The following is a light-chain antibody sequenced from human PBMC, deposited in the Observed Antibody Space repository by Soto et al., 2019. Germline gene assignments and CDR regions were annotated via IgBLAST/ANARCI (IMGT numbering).Light chain of an antibody. CDR2: DYD. CDR3: AAWEASLDGYV. J-gene: IGLJ1*01. CDR1: SSNLGDNT. Sequence: QPVLTQPPSASGTPGQRVTISCSTSSSNLGDNTVNWYQQVPGTAPKLLIYDYDQRPSGVPDRFSGSKSGTSASLAISGLQSEEEADYYCAAWEASLDGYVFGTGAKLTVL. V-gene: IGLV1-44*01.